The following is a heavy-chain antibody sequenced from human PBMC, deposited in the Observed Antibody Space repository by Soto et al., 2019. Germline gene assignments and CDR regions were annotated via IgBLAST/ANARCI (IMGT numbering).Heavy chain of an antibody. J-gene: IGHJ3*02. CDR3: ATGSQLPYSSGWIYDAFDI. V-gene: IGHV5-10-1*01. CDR1: GYSFTSYW. Sequence: EVQLVQSGAEVKKPGESPRISCKGSGYSFTSYWISWVRQMPGKGLEWMGRIDPSDSYTNYSPSFQGHVTISADKSISTAYLQWSSLKASDTAMYYCATGSQLPYSSGWIYDAFDIWGQGTMVTVSS. D-gene: IGHD6-19*01. CDR2: IDPSDSYT.